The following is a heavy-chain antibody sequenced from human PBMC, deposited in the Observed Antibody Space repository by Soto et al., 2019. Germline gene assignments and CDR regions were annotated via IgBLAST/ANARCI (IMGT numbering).Heavy chain of an antibody. V-gene: IGHV3-23*01. J-gene: IGHJ4*02. CDR2: ISGSGGST. CDR1: GFTFSSYA. CDR3: AKDPTGVVTPC. D-gene: IGHD2-21*02. Sequence: EVQLLESGGGLVQPGGSLRLSCAASGFTFSSYAMSWVRQAPGKGLELVSAISGSGGSTYYADSVKGRFTISRDNSKNTTYLQMNSLRAEDTAVYYCAKDPTGVVTPCWGQGTLVTVSS.